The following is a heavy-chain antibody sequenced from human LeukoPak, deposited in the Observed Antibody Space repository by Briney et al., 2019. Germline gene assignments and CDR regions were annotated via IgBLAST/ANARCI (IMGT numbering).Heavy chain of an antibody. J-gene: IGHJ6*03. Sequence: PSETLSLTCTVSGGSISTSDYYWGWIRQPAGKGLEWIGRMYTSGSTNYNPSLKSRVTTSVDTSKNQFSLKLSSVTAADTAVYYCAAMVRGAGYMDVWGKGTTVTISS. CDR2: MYTSGST. CDR1: GGSISTSDYY. V-gene: IGHV4-61*02. D-gene: IGHD3-10*01. CDR3: AAMVRGAGYMDV.